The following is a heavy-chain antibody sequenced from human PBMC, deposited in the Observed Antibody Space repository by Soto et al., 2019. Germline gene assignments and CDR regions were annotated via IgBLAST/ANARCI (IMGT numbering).Heavy chain of an antibody. J-gene: IGHJ4*02. CDR2: TFHSGST. V-gene: IGHV4-31*03. D-gene: IGHD3-3*01. Sequence: PSETLSLTCNVSGGAISSGGYHWSWIRQYPGKGLEWIGHTFHSGSTNYNPSLQSRLTISVDTSKNQFSLHLISVTAADTAVYFCARGGVVTRHFDYWGQGTLVTVSS. CDR1: GGAISSGGYH. CDR3: ARGGVVTRHFDY.